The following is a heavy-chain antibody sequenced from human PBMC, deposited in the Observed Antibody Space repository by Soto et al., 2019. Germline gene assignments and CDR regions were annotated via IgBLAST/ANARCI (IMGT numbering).Heavy chain of an antibody. J-gene: IGHJ6*02. D-gene: IGHD3-10*01. CDR1: GGSISSGDYY. V-gene: IGHV4-61*08. Sequence: PSETLSLTCTVSGGSISSGDYYWNWIRQSPGKGLEWIGYIYYTGNTKYNPSLESRVTISVDTSKKQFFLKLNSVTPADTAVYYCAGGPYYFGLDVWGQGTTVTVSS. CDR3: AGGPYYFGLDV. CDR2: IYYTGNT.